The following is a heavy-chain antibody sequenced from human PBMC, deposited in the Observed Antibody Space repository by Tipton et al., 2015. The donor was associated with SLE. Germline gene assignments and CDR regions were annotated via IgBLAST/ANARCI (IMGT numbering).Heavy chain of an antibody. Sequence: TLSLTCTVSGGSISSGSYDWSWIRQPPGKGLEWIGYIYTSGSTNYNPSLKSRVTISVDTSKNQFSLKLSSVTAADTAVYYCARHYGGRYFDYWGQGTLVTGSS. D-gene: IGHD3-16*01. CDR2: IYTSGST. J-gene: IGHJ4*02. V-gene: IGHV4-61*01. CDR3: ARHYGGRYFDY. CDR1: GGSISSGSYD.